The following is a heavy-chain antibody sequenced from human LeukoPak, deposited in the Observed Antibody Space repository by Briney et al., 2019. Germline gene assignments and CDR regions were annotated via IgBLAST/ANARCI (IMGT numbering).Heavy chain of an antibody. CDR2: IYYSGST. CDR1: GGSISSYY. J-gene: IGHJ6*03. CDR3: ARTDSYYYYMDV. V-gene: IGHV4-59*01. Sequence: PSETLSLTCTVSGGSISSYYWSWIRQPPARGLEGIGYIYYSGSTNYNPSLKSRVTISVDTSKNQFSLKLSSVTAADTAVYYCARTDSYYYYMDVWGKGTTVTVSS.